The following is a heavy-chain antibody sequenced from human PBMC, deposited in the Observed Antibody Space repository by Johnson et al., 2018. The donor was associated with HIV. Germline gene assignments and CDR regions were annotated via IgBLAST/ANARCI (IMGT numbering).Heavy chain of an antibody. Sequence: QVQLVESGGGVVQPGRSLRLSCAASGFTFSSYAMHWVRQAPGKGLEWVALTSYDGTYKYYIDSVKGRFTVSRDNSKNTLYLQMNSLRTEDTAVYYCVRDVGPLDIWGQGTLVTVS. CDR3: VRDVGPLDI. CDR2: TSYDGTYK. J-gene: IGHJ3*02. CDR1: GFTFSSYA. V-gene: IGHV3-30-3*01.